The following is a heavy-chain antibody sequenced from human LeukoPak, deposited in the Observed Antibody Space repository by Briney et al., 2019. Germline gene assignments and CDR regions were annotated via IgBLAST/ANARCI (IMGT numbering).Heavy chain of an antibody. J-gene: IGHJ4*02. CDR2: ISSSSSYI. D-gene: IGHD2-2*01. CDR1: GFTFSSYS. Sequence: GGSLRLSCAASGFTFSSYSMNWVRQAPGKGLEWVSSISSSSSYICYADSVKGRFTISRDNAKNSLYLQMNSLRAEDTAVYYCARGLYCSSTSCHLYYFDYWGQGTLVTVSS. V-gene: IGHV3-21*01. CDR3: ARGLYCSSTSCHLYYFDY.